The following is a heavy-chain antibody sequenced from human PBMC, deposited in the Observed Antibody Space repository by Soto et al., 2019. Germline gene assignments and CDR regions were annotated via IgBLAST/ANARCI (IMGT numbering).Heavy chain of an antibody. CDR2: IIGSTGTI. V-gene: IGHV3-48*01. CDR3: VRSPGVAVLRGFDS. CDR1: GFTFSSYT. J-gene: IGHJ4*02. D-gene: IGHD6-19*01. Sequence: VYLAESGGGLVQPGGSLILSCEASGFTFSSYTMNWVRQAPGKGLEWVSQIIGSTGTIYYADSVKGRFTISRDNAKNSLYLQMNSLRVEATAVYYCVRSPGVAVLRGFDSWGQGTLVSVSS.